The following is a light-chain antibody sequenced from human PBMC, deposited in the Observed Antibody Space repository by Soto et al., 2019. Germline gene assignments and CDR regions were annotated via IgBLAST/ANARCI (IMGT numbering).Light chain of an antibody. J-gene: IGKJ1*01. CDR1: QSINNW. CDR2: GAS. Sequence: DIQITQSPLTLSASIGDRVTITCRASQSINNWLAWYQQKPGKPPKLLLYGASSRDSGVPPRFSGSVSGTEFTLTISSLQPDDFATYYCQQYNRYSGMFGQGTKVEVK. CDR3: QQYNRYSGM. V-gene: IGKV1-5*01.